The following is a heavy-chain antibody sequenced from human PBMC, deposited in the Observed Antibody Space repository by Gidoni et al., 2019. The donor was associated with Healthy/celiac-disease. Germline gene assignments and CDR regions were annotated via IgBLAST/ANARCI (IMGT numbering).Heavy chain of an antibody. Sequence: EVQLVVYGGGLVKPGGSLRLSCAASGFTFSSYSMNWVRQAPGKGLEWVSSISSSSSYICYADSVKGRFTISRDNAKNSLYQQMNSLRAEDTAVYYCARVSLYNSGWYDYYYGMDVWGQGTTVTVSS. V-gene: IGHV3-21*01. CDR2: ISSSSSYI. D-gene: IGHD6-19*01. CDR3: ARVSLYNSGWYDYYYGMDV. J-gene: IGHJ6*02. CDR1: GFTFSSYS.